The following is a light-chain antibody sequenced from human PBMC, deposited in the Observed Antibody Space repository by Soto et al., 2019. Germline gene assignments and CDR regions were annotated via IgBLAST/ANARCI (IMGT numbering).Light chain of an antibody. V-gene: IGLV2-8*01. CDR1: SIDVGGYNY. CDR3: TSYAGGNNV. CDR2: EVN. J-gene: IGLJ1*01. Sequence: QSALTQPPSASGSPGQSVTISATETSIDVGGYNYASWYQQHPGKAPKLMIYEVNKRPSGVPDRFSGSKSGNTASLTVSGLQAEDEADYYCTSYAGGNNVFGTGTKVTVL.